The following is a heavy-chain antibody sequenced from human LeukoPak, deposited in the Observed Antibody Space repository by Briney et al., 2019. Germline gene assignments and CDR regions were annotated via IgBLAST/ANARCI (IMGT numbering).Heavy chain of an antibody. CDR1: GFTFSSYS. V-gene: IGHV3-21*01. CDR3: ASDSVGTIFGEPYYFDY. J-gene: IGHJ4*02. Sequence: GGSLRLSCAASGFTFSSYSMNWVRQAPGKGLEWVSSISSSSSYIYYADSVKGRFTISRDNAKNSLYLQMNSLRAEDTAVYYCASDSVGTIFGEPYYFDYWGQGTLVTVSS. CDR2: ISSSSSYI. D-gene: IGHD3-10*01.